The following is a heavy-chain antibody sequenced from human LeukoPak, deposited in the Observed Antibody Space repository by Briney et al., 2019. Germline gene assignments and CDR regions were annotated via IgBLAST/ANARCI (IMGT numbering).Heavy chain of an antibody. V-gene: IGHV4-34*01. J-gene: IGHJ4*02. CDR2: INHSGST. CDR3: ARACGDYYFDY. Sequence: RSSETLSLTCTVSGGSISSYYWSWIRQPPGKGLEWIGEINHSGSTNYNPSLKSRVTISVDTSKNQFSLKLSSVTAADTAVYYCARACGDYYFDYWGQGTLVTVSS. CDR1: GGSISSYY. D-gene: IGHD4-17*01.